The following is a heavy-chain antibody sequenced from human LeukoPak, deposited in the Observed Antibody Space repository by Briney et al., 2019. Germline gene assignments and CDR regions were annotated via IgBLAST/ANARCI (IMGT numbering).Heavy chain of an antibody. CDR3: ARVRLGYYCDY. CDR1: GFTFSIYS. D-gene: IGHD5-12*01. Sequence: PGGSLRLSCVASGFTFSIYSMNWVRQAPGKGLEWVSYISKNSDDIYNADSVRGRFTISRDNAKNSLYLQMNSLRAEDTAVFYCARVRLGYYCDYWGQGILVTVSS. J-gene: IGHJ4*02. V-gene: IGHV3-21*05. CDR2: ISKNSDDI.